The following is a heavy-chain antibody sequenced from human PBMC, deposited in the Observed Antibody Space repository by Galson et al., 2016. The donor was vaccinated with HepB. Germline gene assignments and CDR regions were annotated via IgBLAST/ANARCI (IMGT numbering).Heavy chain of an antibody. CDR1: GYTFTDYY. J-gene: IGHJ4*02. V-gene: IGHV1-2*06. D-gene: IGHD1-26*01. CDR3: ARVFSTLVGRPLYYFDY. CDR2: INPYSGGT. Sequence: SVKVSCKASGYTFTDYYIHWVRQAPGQGLEWMGRINPYSGGTDYAQRFQGRVTMTRDTSISTAFMDLKRLRSDDTAVYYCARVFSTLVGRPLYYFDYWGPGTLATVSS.